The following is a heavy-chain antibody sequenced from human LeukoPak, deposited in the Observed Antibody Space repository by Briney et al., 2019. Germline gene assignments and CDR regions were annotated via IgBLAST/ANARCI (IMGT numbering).Heavy chain of an antibody. J-gene: IGHJ6*02. CDR1: GYTFTSYG. Sequence: ASVKVSCKASGYTFTSYGISWVRQAPGQGLEWMGWISAYNGNTNYAQKLQGRVTMTTDTSTSTAYMELRSLRSDDTAVYYCARDPPTYGDYPYYYYGMDVWGQGTTVTVSS. V-gene: IGHV1-18*01. D-gene: IGHD4-17*01. CDR3: ARDPPTYGDYPYYYYGMDV. CDR2: ISAYNGNT.